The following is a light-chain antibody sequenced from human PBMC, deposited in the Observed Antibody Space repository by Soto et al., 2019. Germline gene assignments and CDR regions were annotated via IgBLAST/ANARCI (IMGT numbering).Light chain of an antibody. Sequence: EIVLTQSPGTLSLSPGERATLSCRASQSVSSSHLAWYQQKPGHAPRLLIAGASSRATGLPDRFTGSGSGIDFTLTIRRLEPEDFSVYYCQQYGSSPRTFGQGTKVEIK. CDR2: GAS. CDR3: QQYGSSPRT. V-gene: IGKV3-20*01. CDR1: QSVSSSH. J-gene: IGKJ1*01.